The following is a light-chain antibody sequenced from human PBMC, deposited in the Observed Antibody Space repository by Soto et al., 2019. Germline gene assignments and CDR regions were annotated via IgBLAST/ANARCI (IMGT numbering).Light chain of an antibody. CDR3: QQYDTSPPLT. V-gene: IGKV3-20*01. Sequence: ENMLTQSPGTLSLNTGERATLSYRAIQSVSSSYLAWYQQKPGQAPRLLIYGASSRATGTPDRFSGSGSGTDFTLTISRLEPEDFAVYYCQQYDTSPPLTFGGGTKADIK. CDR2: GAS. J-gene: IGKJ4*01. CDR1: QSVSSSY.